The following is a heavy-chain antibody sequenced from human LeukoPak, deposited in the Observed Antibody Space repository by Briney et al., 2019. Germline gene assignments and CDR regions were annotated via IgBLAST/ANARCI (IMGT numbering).Heavy chain of an antibody. CDR2: ISSSGSTI. CDR3: AELGITMIGGV. CDR1: GFTFSSYE. D-gene: IGHD3-10*02. Sequence: GGSLRLSCEDSGFTFSSYEMNWVRQAPGKGLEWVSYISSSGSTIYYADSVKGRFTISRDNAKNSLYLQMNSLRAEGTAVYYCAELGITMIGGVWGKGTTVTISS. V-gene: IGHV3-48*03. J-gene: IGHJ6*04.